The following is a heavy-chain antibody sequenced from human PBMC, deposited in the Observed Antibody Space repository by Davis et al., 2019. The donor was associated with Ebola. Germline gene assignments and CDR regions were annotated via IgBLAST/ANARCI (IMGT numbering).Heavy chain of an antibody. D-gene: IGHD3-3*01. Sequence: PGGSLRLSCAASGFTFSSYSMNWVRQAPGKGLEWVSVIYSGGSTYYADSVKGRFTISRDNSKNTLYLQMNSLRAEDTAVYYCARASYYDFWSGYYGLYYFDYWGQGTLVTVSS. J-gene: IGHJ4*02. CDR1: GFTFSSYS. V-gene: IGHV3-66*01. CDR3: ARASYYDFWSGYYGLYYFDY. CDR2: IYSGGST.